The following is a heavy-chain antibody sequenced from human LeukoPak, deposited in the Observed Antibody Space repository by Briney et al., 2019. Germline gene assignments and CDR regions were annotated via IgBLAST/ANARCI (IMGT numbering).Heavy chain of an antibody. J-gene: IGHJ5*02. V-gene: IGHV7-4-1*02. CDR1: GYTFTSYA. D-gene: IGHD6-13*01. Sequence: GASVKVSCKASGYTFTSYAMNWVRQAPGQGLEWMGWINTNTGNPTYAQGFTGRFVFSLDTSVSTTYLQISSLKAEDTAVYYCARDQVTAAVLRFDPWGQGTLVTVSS. CDR2: INTNTGNP. CDR3: ARDQVTAAVLRFDP.